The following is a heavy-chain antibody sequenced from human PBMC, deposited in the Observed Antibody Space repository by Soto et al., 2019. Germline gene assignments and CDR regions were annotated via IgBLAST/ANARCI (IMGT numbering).Heavy chain of an antibody. CDR1: GFTFSSYA. J-gene: IGHJ3*02. CDR2: ISGSGGST. Sequence: GESLKISCAASGFTFSSYAMSWVRQAPGKGLEWVSAISGSGGSTYYADSVKGRFTISRDNSKNTLYLQMNSLRAEDRAVYFCASDRVGALPPDAFDMWGQGTMVTVSS. D-gene: IGHD1-26*01. CDR3: ASDRVGALPPDAFDM. V-gene: IGHV3-23*01.